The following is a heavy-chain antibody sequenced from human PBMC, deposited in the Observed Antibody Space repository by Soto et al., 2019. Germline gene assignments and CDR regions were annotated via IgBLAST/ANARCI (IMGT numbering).Heavy chain of an antibody. J-gene: IGHJ4*02. CDR1: GFIFSGSL. Sequence: QVQLEESVGGVVQPGKSLRLSCAASGFIFSGSLMYWVRQAPGKGLDWVATISYYGNNKDYADSVKGRFTISRDNSKNTLFLQMNSLKVEDTAMYYCARPSYFNSSGYFAYWGQGTLVTVSS. CDR3: ARPSYFNSSGYFAY. V-gene: IGHV3-30-3*01. D-gene: IGHD3-22*01. CDR2: ISYYGNNK.